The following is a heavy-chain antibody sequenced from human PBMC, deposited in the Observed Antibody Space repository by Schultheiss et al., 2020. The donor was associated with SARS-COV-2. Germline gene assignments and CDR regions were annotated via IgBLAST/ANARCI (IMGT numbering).Heavy chain of an antibody. CDR2: IYHSGST. V-gene: IGHV4-39*01. CDR1: GGSVSSGSYY. D-gene: IGHD3-3*01. J-gene: IGHJ4*02. CDR3: ARQGSITIFGVVTSGSHFDF. Sequence: SETLSLTCTVSGGSVSSGSYYWSWIRQPPGKGLEWIGSIYHSGSTYYNPSLKSRVTISVDTSKNQFSLKLSSVTAADTAVYYCARQGSITIFGVVTSGSHFDFWGQGTLVTVSS.